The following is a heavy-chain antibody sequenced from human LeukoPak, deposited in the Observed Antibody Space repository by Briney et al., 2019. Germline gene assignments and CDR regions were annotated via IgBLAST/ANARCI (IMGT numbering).Heavy chain of an antibody. D-gene: IGHD5-18*01. J-gene: IGHJ4*02. V-gene: IGHV1-2*02. CDR1: GYTFTGYY. CDR3: ARDRVEIQLWLNY. Sequence: GASVKVSCKASGYTFTGYYMHWVRQAPGQGLEWMGWINPNSGGTNYAQKFQGRVTMTRDTSISTAYMELSRLRSDDTAVYYCARDRVEIQLWLNYWGQGTLVTVPS. CDR2: INPNSGGT.